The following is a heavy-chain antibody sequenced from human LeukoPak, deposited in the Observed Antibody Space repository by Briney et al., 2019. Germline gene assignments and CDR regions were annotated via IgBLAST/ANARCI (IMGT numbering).Heavy chain of an antibody. Sequence: SSVKVSCKASGYSFTSYYLHWVGPAPGQGREWMGIVTPSDGHTMYAQKFQGSLTMTRDTSTTTVYMEMSSLRSDDTAVYYCARDSSGYFRAFDFWGQGTMVTVSS. CDR3: ARDSSGYFRAFDF. CDR1: GYSFTSYY. V-gene: IGHV1-46*01. D-gene: IGHD3-22*01. J-gene: IGHJ3*01. CDR2: VTPSDGHT.